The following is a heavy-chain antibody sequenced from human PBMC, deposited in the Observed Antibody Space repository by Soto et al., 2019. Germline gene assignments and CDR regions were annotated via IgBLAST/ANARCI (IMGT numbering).Heavy chain of an antibody. V-gene: IGHV1-2*02. CDR1: VYTFIGCY. J-gene: IGHJ4*02. CDR3: ARGYSSGWYSD. Sequence: AAVKDSCKASVYTFIGCYMHWVRQDPGQGLEWMGWINPNSGGTNDAQKFQGMVTMTRDTSNSTAYMELSKMRCDDTDVYYCARGYSSGWYSDWGQGTLVTVSS. D-gene: IGHD6-19*01. CDR2: INPNSGGT.